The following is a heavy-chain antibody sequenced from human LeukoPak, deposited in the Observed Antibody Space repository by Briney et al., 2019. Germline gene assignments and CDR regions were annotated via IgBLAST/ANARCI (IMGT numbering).Heavy chain of an antibody. Sequence: KTSETLSLTCIVSGYSISSGYYWGWIRQPPGKGLEWIGNIHHSGSTYYNPSLKSRVTISVDTSKNQLSLKLNSVTAADTAVYYCARVAAGIGFFQHWGQGTLVTVSS. CDR3: ARVAAGIGFFQH. CDR2: IHHSGST. CDR1: GYSISSGYY. D-gene: IGHD6-13*01. J-gene: IGHJ1*01. V-gene: IGHV4-38-2*02.